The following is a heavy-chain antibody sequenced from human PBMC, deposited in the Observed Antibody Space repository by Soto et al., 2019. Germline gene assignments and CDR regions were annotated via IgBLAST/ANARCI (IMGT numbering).Heavy chain of an antibody. CDR1: GYTFTSYD. CDR2: MNPNSGNT. V-gene: IGHV1-8*01. D-gene: IGHD3-16*01. J-gene: IGHJ4*02. Sequence: ASVKVSCKASGYTFTSYDINWVRQATGQGLEWMGWMNPNSGNTGYAQKFQGRVTMTRNTTISTAYMELRNLTSEDTAVYYCARATYYYVRGIYCQLDFWGQGTPVTVSS. CDR3: ARATYYYVRGIYCQLDF.